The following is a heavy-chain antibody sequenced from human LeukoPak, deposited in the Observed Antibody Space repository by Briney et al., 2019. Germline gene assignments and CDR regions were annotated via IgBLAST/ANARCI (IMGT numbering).Heavy chain of an antibody. CDR2: IDPSSTYI. V-gene: IGHV3-21*01. CDR1: GFTFSTYT. J-gene: IGHJ4*02. CDR3: ARGSYGDYEY. Sequence: GGSLRVSCSASGFTFSTYTMNWVRQAPGKGVEWVSSIDPSSTYIYHADSVKGRITISRDNAKNSLYLQMNSLRVEDTAVYYCARGSYGDYEYWGQGTLVTVSS. D-gene: IGHD4-17*01.